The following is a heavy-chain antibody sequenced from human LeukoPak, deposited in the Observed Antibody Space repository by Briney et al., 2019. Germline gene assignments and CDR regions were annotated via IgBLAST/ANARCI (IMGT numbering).Heavy chain of an antibody. D-gene: IGHD2-15*01. CDR1: GGTFSSYA. CDR3: ARERWHCRGNDCYSVYYYGLDV. J-gene: IGHJ6*02. V-gene: IGHV1-3*01. CDR2: INAGNDDT. Sequence: PWASVKVSCKASGGTFSSYAISWVRQAPGQRLEWLGWINAGNDDTKYSQKFQARVTITRDTSASTVYMELSSLTSDDTAVYYCARERWHCRGNDCYSVYYYGLDVWGQGTTVTVSS.